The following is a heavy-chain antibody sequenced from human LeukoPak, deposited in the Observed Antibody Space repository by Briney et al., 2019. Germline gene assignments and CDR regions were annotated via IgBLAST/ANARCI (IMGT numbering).Heavy chain of an antibody. Sequence: SETLSLTCAVYGGSFSGYYWSWIRQPPGKGLEWIGEINHSGSTNYNPSLKSRVTISVDTSKNQFPLKLSSVTAADTAVYYCARGQPRGELQGYWFDPWGQGTLVTVSS. CDR2: INHSGST. CDR3: ARGQPRGELQGYWFDP. CDR1: GGSFSGYY. J-gene: IGHJ5*02. D-gene: IGHD1-26*01. V-gene: IGHV4-34*01.